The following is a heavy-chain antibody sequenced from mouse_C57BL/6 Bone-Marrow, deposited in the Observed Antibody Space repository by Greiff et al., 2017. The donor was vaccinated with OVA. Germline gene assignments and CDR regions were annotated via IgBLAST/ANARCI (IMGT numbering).Heavy chain of an antibody. CDR3: ARQGGYYGSFPYFDY. V-gene: IGHV5-15*01. D-gene: IGHD1-1*01. J-gene: IGHJ2*01. CDR2: ISNLAYSI. Sequence: EVQLQQSGGGLVQPGGSLKLSCAASGFTFSDYGMAWVRQAPRKGPEWVAFISNLAYSIYYADTVTGRFTISRENAKNTLYLEMSSLRSEDTAMYYCARQGGYYGSFPYFDYWGQGTTLTVSS. CDR1: GFTFSDYG.